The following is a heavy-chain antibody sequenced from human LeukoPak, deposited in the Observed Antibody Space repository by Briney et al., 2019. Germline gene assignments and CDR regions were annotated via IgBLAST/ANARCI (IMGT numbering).Heavy chain of an antibody. V-gene: IGHV3-30-3*01. CDR1: GFTFRNYA. J-gene: IGHJ4*02. CDR3: ARGRGCSSTRCYSGFDY. Sequence: GGSLRLSCAASGFTFRNYAMHWVRQAPGEGLEWGAVISYDGSNIYYADSVRGRFTISRDNSKNTLYLQMNSLRTEDTAVYYCARGRGCSSTRCYSGFDYWGQGTLVTVSS. D-gene: IGHD2-2*01. CDR2: ISYDGSNI.